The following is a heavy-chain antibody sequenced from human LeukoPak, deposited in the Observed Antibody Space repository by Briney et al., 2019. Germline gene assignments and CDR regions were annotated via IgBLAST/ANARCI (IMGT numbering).Heavy chain of an antibody. CDR3: ARDRGHDSSGYYYYYFDY. Sequence: ASVKVSCKASGGTFISYAISWVRQAPGQGLEWMGRIIPILGIANYAQKFQGRVTITADKSTSTAYMELSSLRSEDTAVYYCARDRGHDSSGYYYYYFDYWGQGTLVTVSS. CDR1: GGTFISYA. J-gene: IGHJ4*02. V-gene: IGHV1-69*04. D-gene: IGHD3-22*01. CDR2: IIPILGIA.